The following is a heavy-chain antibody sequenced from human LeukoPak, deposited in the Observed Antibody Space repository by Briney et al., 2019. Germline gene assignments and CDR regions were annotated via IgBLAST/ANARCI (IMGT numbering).Heavy chain of an antibody. V-gene: IGHV3-30*03. J-gene: IGHJ3*02. CDR3: ATYSSSRTTNSFDI. CDR1: GFTFSSYG. Sequence: AGSLRLSCAASGFTFSSYGMHWVRQAPGKGLEWVAVISYDGSNKYYADSVKGRFTISRDNSKNTLYLQMNSLRAEDTAVYYCATYSSSRTTNSFDIWGQGTMVTVSS. D-gene: IGHD6-13*01. CDR2: ISYDGSNK.